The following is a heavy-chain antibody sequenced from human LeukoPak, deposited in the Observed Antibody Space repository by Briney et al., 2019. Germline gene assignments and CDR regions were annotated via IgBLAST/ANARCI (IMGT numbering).Heavy chain of an antibody. CDR2: IYYSGST. CDR1: GGSISSSSYY. J-gene: IGHJ3*02. D-gene: IGHD6-19*01. Sequence: SETLSLTCTVSGGSISSSSYYWGWLRQPPGKGLEWIGSIYYSGSTYYNPSLRSRVTISVDTSKNQFSLKLSSVTAADTAVYYCARRRAVAGSVSAFDIWGQGTMVTVSS. V-gene: IGHV4-39*01. CDR3: ARRRAVAGSVSAFDI.